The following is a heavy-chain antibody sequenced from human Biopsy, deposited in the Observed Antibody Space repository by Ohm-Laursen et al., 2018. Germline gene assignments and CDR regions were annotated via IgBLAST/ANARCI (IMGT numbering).Heavy chain of an antibody. CDR2: IYSSGST. CDR3: ARQYYGSGMLSYFDL. J-gene: IGHJ2*01. Sequence: TLSLTCTVSGGSISSHYWTWIRQPAGKGLEWIGHIYSSGSTNYYPSLKSRVTMSVDTSKNQFSLKLSSVTAADTAVYFCARQYYGSGMLSYFDLLGRGTLVTVSS. V-gene: IGHV4-4*07. CDR1: GGSISSHY. D-gene: IGHD3-10*01.